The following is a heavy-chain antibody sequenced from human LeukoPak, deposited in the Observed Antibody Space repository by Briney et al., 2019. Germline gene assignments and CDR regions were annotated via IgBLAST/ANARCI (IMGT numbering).Heavy chain of an antibody. CDR3: AKLPTIFGVADSFDI. V-gene: IGHV3-23*01. D-gene: IGHD3-3*01. J-gene: IGHJ3*02. CDR1: GVTFSSYD. CDR2: ISDRGKT. Sequence: GGSLRLSCVVSGVTFSSYDMSWVRQAPGKGVEWISAISDRGKTDYSDSVKGRVTISRDNSKTTLYLQLSSLRADDTAIYYCAKLPTIFGVADSFDIWGQGTLVTVSS.